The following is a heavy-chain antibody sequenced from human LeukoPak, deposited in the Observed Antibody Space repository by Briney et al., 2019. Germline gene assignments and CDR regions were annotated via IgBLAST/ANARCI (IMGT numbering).Heavy chain of an antibody. Sequence: SETLSLTCTVSGYSISSGYYWGWIRQPPGKGLEWIGSISHSGNTYYNPSLKSRVTMSIDTSKNQFSLKLISVTAADTAVYYCARYCSGGTCYSSFDPWGQGTLVTVSS. CDR1: GYSISSGYY. D-gene: IGHD2-15*01. V-gene: IGHV4-38-2*02. CDR2: ISHSGNT. CDR3: ARYCSGGTCYSSFDP. J-gene: IGHJ5*02.